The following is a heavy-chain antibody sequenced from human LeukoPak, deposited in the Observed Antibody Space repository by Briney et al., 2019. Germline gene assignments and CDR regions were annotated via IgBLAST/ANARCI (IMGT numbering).Heavy chain of an antibody. Sequence: PGGSLRLSCAASGFTFDDYAMHWVRQAPGKGLESVSLISWDGGSTYYADSVKGRFTISRDNSKNSLYLQMNSLRAEDTALYYCAKAAYGWGAEYFQHWGQGTLVTVSS. CDR3: AKAAYGWGAEYFQH. CDR1: GFTFDDYA. CDR2: ISWDGGST. J-gene: IGHJ1*01. V-gene: IGHV3-43D*03. D-gene: IGHD6-19*01.